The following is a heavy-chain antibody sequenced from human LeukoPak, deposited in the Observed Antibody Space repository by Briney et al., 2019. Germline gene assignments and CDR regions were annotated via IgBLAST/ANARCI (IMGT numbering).Heavy chain of an antibody. J-gene: IGHJ3*02. Sequence: GESLKISCKGSGYSFTSYWIGWVRQMPGKGLEWMGIIYPGDSDTRYSPSFQGQVTISADKSISTAYLQWSSLKASDTAMYYCATCLVGATTAGAFDIWGQGTMVTVSS. CDR2: IYPGDSDT. CDR1: GYSFTSYW. D-gene: IGHD1-26*01. V-gene: IGHV5-51*01. CDR3: ATCLVGATTAGAFDI.